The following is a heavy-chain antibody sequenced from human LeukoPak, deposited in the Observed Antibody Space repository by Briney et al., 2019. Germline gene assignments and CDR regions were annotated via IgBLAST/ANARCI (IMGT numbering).Heavy chain of an antibody. V-gene: IGHV3-23*01. Sequence: GGSLRLSCAASGFTFSSYAMSWVRQAPGKGLEWVSAISGSGGSTYYADSVKGRFTISRDNSKNTLYLQMNSLRAEDTAVYYCAKDADIVVVPAAILGWFDPWGQGTLVTVSS. D-gene: IGHD2-2*02. CDR2: ISGSGGST. CDR3: AKDADIVVVPAAILGWFDP. J-gene: IGHJ5*02. CDR1: GFTFSSYA.